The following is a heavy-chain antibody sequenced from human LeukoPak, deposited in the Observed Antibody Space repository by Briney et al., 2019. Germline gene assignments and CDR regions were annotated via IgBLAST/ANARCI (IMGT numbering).Heavy chain of an antibody. CDR3: ARAGYSSSWYVRGWFDP. CDR1: GGSFSGYY. J-gene: IGHJ5*02. D-gene: IGHD6-13*01. V-gene: IGHV4-34*01. Sequence: SETLSLTCAVYGGSFSGYYWSWIRQPPGKGLEWIGEINHSGSTNYNPSLKSRVTISVDTSKNQFSLKLSSVTAADTAVYYCARAGYSSSWYVRGWFDPWGQGTLVTVSS. CDR2: INHSGST.